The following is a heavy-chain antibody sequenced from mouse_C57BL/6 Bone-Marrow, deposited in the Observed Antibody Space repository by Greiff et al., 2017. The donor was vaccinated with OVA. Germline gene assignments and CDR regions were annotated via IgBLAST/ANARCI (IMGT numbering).Heavy chain of an antibody. D-gene: IGHD1-1*01. J-gene: IGHJ1*03. CDR2: ISSGGDYI. CDR3: TRGYYYGSSYPWYFDV. CDR1: GFTFSSYA. V-gene: IGHV5-9-1*02. Sequence: EVHLVESGEGLVKPGGSLKLSCAASGFTFSSYAMSWVRQTPEKRLEWVAYISSGGDYIYYADTVKGRFTISRDNARNTLYLQMSSLKSEDTAMYYCTRGYYYGSSYPWYFDVWGTGTTVTVSS.